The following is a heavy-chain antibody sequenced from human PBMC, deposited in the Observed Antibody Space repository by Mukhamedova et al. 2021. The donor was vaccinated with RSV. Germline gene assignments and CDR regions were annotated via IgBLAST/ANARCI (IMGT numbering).Heavy chain of an antibody. CDR2: GSSG. CDR3: ARDSSSSIDY. J-gene: IGHJ4*02. Sequence: GSSGINAEYMGKGRFTISRDNSKNTLYLQMNSLRAEDTAVYYCARDSSSSIDYWGQGTLVTDSS. D-gene: IGHD6-13*01. V-gene: IGHV3-30-3*01.